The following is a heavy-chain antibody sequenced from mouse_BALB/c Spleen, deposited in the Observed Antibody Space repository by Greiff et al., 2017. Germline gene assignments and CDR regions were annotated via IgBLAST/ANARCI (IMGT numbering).Heavy chain of an antibody. CDR3: AGLLRSHWYFDV. J-gene: IGHJ1*01. Sequence: EVQLQESGPGLVKPSQSLSLTCTVTGYSFTSDYVWNWIRQLPGNKMEWMGYISYSGSTSYNPTLKSRISITRDTSKNQFFLQLNSVTTEDTATYYCAGLLRSHWYFDVWGAGTTVTVSS. CDR1: GYSFTSDYV. D-gene: IGHD1-1*01. CDR2: ISYSGST. V-gene: IGHV3-2*02.